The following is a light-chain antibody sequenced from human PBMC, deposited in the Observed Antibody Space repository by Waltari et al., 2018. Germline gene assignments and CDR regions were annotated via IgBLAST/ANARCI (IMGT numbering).Light chain of an antibody. J-gene: IGKJ1*01. CDR2: GAS. CDR3: QQYYSTCQ. Sequence: EIVLTQSPGTLSLSPGERATLSCRASQSVTNNYLAGYQQKRGQAPRALIYGASSRASGVPARFSGSGSGTDFTLTISRLEPEDFAVYYCQQYYSTCQFGQGTKVEIK. CDR1: QSVTNNY. V-gene: IGKV3-20*01.